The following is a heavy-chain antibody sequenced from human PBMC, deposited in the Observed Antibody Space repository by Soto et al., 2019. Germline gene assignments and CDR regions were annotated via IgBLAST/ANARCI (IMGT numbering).Heavy chain of an antibody. CDR2: IYSGGST. CDR1: GFTVSSNY. D-gene: IGHD4-17*01. CDR3: ARVYYGDYETNWFDP. V-gene: IGHV3-53*01. Sequence: EVQRVESGGGLIQPGGSLRLSCAASGFTVSSNYMSWVRQAPGKGLEWVSVIYSGGSTYYADSVKGRFTISRDNSKNTLYLQMNSLRAADTAVYYCARVYYGDYETNWFDPWGQGTLVTVSS. J-gene: IGHJ5*02.